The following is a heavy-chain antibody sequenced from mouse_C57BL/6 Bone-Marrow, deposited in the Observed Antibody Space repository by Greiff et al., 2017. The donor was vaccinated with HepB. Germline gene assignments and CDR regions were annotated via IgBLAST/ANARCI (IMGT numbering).Heavy chain of an antibody. CDR2: IYPSDSET. V-gene: IGHV1-61*01. CDR1: GYTFTSYW. D-gene: IGHD2-5*01. Sequence: QVQLQQPGAELVRPGSSVKLSCKASGYTFTSYWMDWVKQRPGQGLEWIGNIYPSDSETHYNQKFKDKATLTVDKSSSTAYMQLSSLTSEDSAVYYCARLSYSNPVYYAMDYWGQGTSVTVSS. J-gene: IGHJ4*01. CDR3: ARLSYSNPVYYAMDY.